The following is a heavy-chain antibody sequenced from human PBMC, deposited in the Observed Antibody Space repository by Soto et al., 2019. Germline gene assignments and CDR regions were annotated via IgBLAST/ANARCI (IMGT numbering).Heavy chain of an antibody. D-gene: IGHD2-15*01. CDR3: ASQGGYCSGAGCYFY. V-gene: IGHV4-4*02. J-gene: IGHJ4*02. CDR1: CGSIISSNW. CDR2: IYHSGST. Sequence: SETLSLTCAFSCGSIISSNWWSWVRQPPGKGLEWIGEIYHSGSTNYNPSLKSRVTISVDKSKNRFSLNLSSVTAADTAFYYCASQGGYCSGAGCYFYWGQGTLVTVSS.